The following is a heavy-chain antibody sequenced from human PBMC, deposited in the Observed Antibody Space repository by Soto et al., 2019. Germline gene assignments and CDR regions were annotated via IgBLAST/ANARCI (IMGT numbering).Heavy chain of an antibody. CDR2: IYYSGST. Sequence: PSETLSLTCTVSGGTINSTSYYWGWIRQPPGKGLEWIGSIYYSGSTYYNPSLKSRVTISVDKSKNQFSLKLSSVTAADTAVYYCASVRGGYYYAMDVWGQGTTVTVSS. CDR3: ASVRGGYYYAMDV. V-gene: IGHV4-39*07. D-gene: IGHD3-10*02. CDR1: GGTINSTSYY. J-gene: IGHJ6*02.